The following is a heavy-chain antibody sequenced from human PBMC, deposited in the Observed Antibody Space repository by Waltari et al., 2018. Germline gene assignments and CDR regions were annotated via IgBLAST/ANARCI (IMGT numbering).Heavy chain of an antibody. J-gene: IGHJ4*02. CDR3: ASDPSIGSNLYRYFDF. V-gene: IGHV3-48*01. D-gene: IGHD2-8*01. CDR2: ISSSSGAI. Sequence: EVQLVESGGGLVQPGGSLRLSCAASGRTFHSQGMNGVRQAPGKGLEWVSYISSSSGAIYYADSVKGRFTISRDNAKNSLYLQMNSLRADDTAVYYCASDPSIGSNLYRYFDFWGQGTLVTVSS. CDR1: GRTFHSQG.